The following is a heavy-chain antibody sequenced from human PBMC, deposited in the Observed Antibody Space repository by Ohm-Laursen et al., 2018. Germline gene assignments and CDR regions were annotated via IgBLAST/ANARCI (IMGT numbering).Heavy chain of an antibody. D-gene: IGHD5-18*01. CDR3: ARQEAYSLDY. J-gene: IGHJ4*02. Sequence: SETLSLTCTVSGGSISSYYWSWIRQPAGKGLEWIGRIYTSGSTKYNPSLKSRVTISVDTSRNQFSLKLSSVTAADTAVYYCARQEAYSLDYWGQGTLVAVSS. CDR1: GGSISSYY. CDR2: IYTSGST. V-gene: IGHV4-4*07.